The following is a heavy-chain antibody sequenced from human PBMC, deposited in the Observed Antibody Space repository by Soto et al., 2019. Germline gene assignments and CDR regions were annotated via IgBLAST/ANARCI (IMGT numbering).Heavy chain of an antibody. CDR2: INAGNGNT. CDR3: ARDVLVGAKYYFAY. J-gene: IGHJ4*02. CDR1: GYTFTSYA. D-gene: IGHD1-26*01. V-gene: IGHV1-3*01. Sequence: QVQLVQSGAEVKKPGASVKGSCKASGYTFTSYAMHWVRQAPGQRLEWMGGINAGNGNTKYSQKFQGRVTITRDTSASTAYMELSSLRSEDTAVYYCARDVLVGAKYYFAYWGQGTLVTVSS.